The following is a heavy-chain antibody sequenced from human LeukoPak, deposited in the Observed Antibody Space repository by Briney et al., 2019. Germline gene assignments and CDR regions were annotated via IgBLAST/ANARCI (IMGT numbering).Heavy chain of an antibody. CDR2: IIPIFGTA. CDR1: GGTFSSYA. J-gene: IGHJ3*02. CDR3: ARGDHWFPPDAFDI. V-gene: IGHV1-69*05. D-gene: IGHD3-9*01. Sequence: SVKVSCKASGGTFSSYAISWVRQAPGQGLEWMGGIIPIFGTANYAQKFQGRVTITTDESTSTAYMELSSLRSEDTAVYYCARGDHWFPPDAFDIWGQGTMVTVSS.